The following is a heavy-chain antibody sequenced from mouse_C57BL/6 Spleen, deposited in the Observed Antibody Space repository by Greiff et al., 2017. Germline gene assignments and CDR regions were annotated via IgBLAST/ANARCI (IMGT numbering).Heavy chain of an antibody. CDR1: GFNIKDYY. Sequence: EVKLQESGAELVRPGASVKLSCTASGFNIKDYYMHWVKQRPEQGLEWIGRIDPEDGDTEYAPKFQGKATMTADTSSNTAYLQLSSLTSEDTAVYYCTTWGPPRLRLRRGFDYWGQGTTLTVSS. CDR3: TTWGPPRLRLRRGFDY. J-gene: IGHJ2*01. CDR2: IDPEDGDT. D-gene: IGHD3-2*02. V-gene: IGHV14-1*01.